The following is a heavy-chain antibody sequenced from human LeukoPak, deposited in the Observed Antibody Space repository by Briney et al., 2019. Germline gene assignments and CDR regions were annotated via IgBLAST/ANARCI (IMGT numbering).Heavy chain of an antibody. CDR1: GFTFTNFG. V-gene: IGHV3-30*02. CDR3: ARGRYPSWQNWFDP. J-gene: IGHJ5*02. D-gene: IGHD6-13*01. Sequence: GGSLRLSCAASGFTFTNFGMHWVRQAPGKGLEWVAFIRFDGGNKYHADSVKGRFTISRDNSKNTLYLQMNSLRAEDTAVYYCARGRYPSWQNWFDPWGQGTLVTVSS. CDR2: IRFDGGNK.